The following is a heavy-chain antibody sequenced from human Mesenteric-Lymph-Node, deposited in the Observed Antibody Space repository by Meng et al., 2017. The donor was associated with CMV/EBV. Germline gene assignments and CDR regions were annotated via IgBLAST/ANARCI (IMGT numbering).Heavy chain of an antibody. J-gene: IGHJ5*02. V-gene: IGHV3-30-3*01. Sequence: GESLKISCAASGFTFSSYAMHWVRQAPGKGLEWVAVISYDGSNKYYADSVMGRFTISRDNSKNTLYLQMNSLRAEDTAVYYCVNLEMAALGSWGQGTLVTVSS. CDR3: VNLEMAALGS. CDR1: GFTFSSYA. CDR2: ISYDGSNK. D-gene: IGHD5-24*01.